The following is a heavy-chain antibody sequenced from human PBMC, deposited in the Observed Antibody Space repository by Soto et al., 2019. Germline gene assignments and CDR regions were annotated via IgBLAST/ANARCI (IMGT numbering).Heavy chain of an antibody. CDR2: IIPILGIA. CDR1: GGTFSSYA. V-gene: IGHV1-69*10. CDR3: ARKKLNWSGYSLPDYYYGMNV. D-gene: IGHD3-3*01. J-gene: IGHJ6*02. Sequence: ASVKVSCKASGGTFSSYAISWVRQAPGQGLEWMGGIIPILGIANYAQKFQGRVTITADTSTSTAYMELSSLRSEDTAVYYCARKKLNWSGYSLPDYYYGMNVWGQGTTVTVFS.